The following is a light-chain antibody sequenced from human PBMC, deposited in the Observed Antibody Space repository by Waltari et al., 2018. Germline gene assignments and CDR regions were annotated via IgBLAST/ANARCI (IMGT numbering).Light chain of an antibody. CDR1: QTVSTY. J-gene: IGKJ1*01. CDR3: HQRSLWPWT. Sequence: IVLTQSPATLSLSPGERATLSCRASQTVSTYLAWFQQKPGQAPRLLSYDASNRAPGITARFSGSGSGTDFSLTISSLEPEDFAVYYCHQRSLWPWTFGQGTKVAIK. CDR2: DAS. V-gene: IGKV3-11*01.